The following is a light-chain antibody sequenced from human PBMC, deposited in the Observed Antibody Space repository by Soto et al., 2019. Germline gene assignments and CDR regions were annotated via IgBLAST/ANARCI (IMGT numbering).Light chain of an antibody. CDR3: QQATSFPRT. V-gene: IGKV1-12*01. Sequence: DIQMTQSPSFVSASVGDRVAISCRASQGITSWLAWYQQKPGKAPKLLIYAASTLQGGVPSRFSGSGSGTEFTLTISSLQPEDFATYYCQQATSFPRTFGQGTKVDNK. CDR2: AAS. CDR1: QGITSW. J-gene: IGKJ1*01.